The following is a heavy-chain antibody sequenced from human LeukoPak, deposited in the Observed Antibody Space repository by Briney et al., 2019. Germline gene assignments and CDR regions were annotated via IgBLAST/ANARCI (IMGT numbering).Heavy chain of an antibody. J-gene: IGHJ4*02. CDR2: IIPIFGTA. CDR1: GGTFSSYA. D-gene: IGHD6-13*01. Sequence: SVKVSCKASGGTFSSYAISWVRQAPGQGLEWMGGIIPIFGTANYAQKFQGRVTITADKSTSTAYMELSSLRSEDTAVYYCARHSAAGSGFYDYWGQGTLVTVSS. CDR3: ARHSAAGSGFYDY. V-gene: IGHV1-69*06.